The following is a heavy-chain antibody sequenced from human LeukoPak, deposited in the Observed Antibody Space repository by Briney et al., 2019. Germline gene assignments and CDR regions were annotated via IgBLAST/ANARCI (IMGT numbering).Heavy chain of an antibody. Sequence: GGSLRLSCAAPGFTFSNNWMTWVRQAPGKGLELVANIKEDGSERYYVDSVRGRFIVCIDKAKNSVYLQMSRLRAADTAIYYCARVVPCSSSSCYSLHYYMDVWGKGTTVTVSS. CDR1: GFTFSNNW. CDR2: IKEDGSER. CDR3: ARVVPCSSSSCYSLHYYMDV. D-gene: IGHD2-15*01. J-gene: IGHJ6*03. V-gene: IGHV3-7*01.